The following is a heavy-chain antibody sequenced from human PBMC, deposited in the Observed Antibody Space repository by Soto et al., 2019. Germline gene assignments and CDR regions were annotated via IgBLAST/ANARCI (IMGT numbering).Heavy chain of an antibody. V-gene: IGHV1-69*01. Sequence: QVRLLQSGAEVRKPGSSVKVSCKTSGGIFRSYAISWVRQAPGQGLEWMGGINPLFGTPKYAQKFQGRVTITADDSTRTAYMELSSLRSEDTAVYFCARDPPAEIAVAGDYWGQGTLVTVSS. J-gene: IGHJ4*02. D-gene: IGHD6-19*01. CDR3: ARDPPAEIAVAGDY. CDR1: GGIFRSYA. CDR2: INPLFGTP.